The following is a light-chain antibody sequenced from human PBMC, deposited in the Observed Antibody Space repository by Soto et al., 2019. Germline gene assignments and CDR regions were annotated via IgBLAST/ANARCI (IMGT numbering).Light chain of an antibody. CDR1: QSVTNNY. CDR3: QQYSSVPHT. CDR2: GVS. V-gene: IGKV3-20*01. J-gene: IGKJ2*01. Sequence: ESVLTQSPGTLSLSPGERATLSCRATQSVTNNYFAWYQQKPGQSPRLLIYGVSSRATDIPDRFSGSGSGTDFTLTISRLDPEDFVGYYCQQYSSVPHTFGQGTKLDVK.